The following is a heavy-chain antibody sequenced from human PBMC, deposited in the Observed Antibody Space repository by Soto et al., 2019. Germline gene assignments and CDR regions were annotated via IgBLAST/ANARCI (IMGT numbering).Heavy chain of an antibody. CDR3: ARDVSRATIGDFDL. J-gene: IGHJ4*02. D-gene: IGHD5-12*01. CDR1: GFTFSNYA. Sequence: EVQVLESGGGLVQPGGSLRLSCAASGFTFSNYAMSWVRQAPGKGLEWVSSIGQSHTNTFYADSVKGRFTISRDSSKNTVYLQMNSLRAEDTAVYYCARDVSRATIGDFDLWGQGTLVTVSS. V-gene: IGHV3-23*01. CDR2: IGQSHTNT.